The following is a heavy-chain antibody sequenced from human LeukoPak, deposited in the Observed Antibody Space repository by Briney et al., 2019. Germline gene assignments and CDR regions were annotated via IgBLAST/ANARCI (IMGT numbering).Heavy chain of an antibody. D-gene: IGHD2-2*02. CDR2: ISAYNGNT. Sequence: ASVKVSCKASGYTFTSYGISWVRQAPGQGLEWMGWISAYNGNTNYAQKLQGRVTMTTDTSTSTAYMELRSLRSDDTAAYYCARDSVRYCSSTSCYSGDYWGQGTLVTVSS. CDR1: GYTFTSYG. CDR3: ARDSVRYCSSTSCYSGDY. J-gene: IGHJ4*02. V-gene: IGHV1-18*01.